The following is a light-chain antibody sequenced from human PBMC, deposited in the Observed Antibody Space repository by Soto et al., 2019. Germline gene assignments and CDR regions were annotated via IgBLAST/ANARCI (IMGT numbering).Light chain of an antibody. V-gene: IGLV2-14*01. CDR2: EVS. CDR3: SSYTSSTTLGV. CDR1: NSDVGGYDY. J-gene: IGLJ3*02. Sequence: QYALTQPASESGSPGQSITISCTGTNSDVGGYDYVSWYQQHPGKAPKLMIYEVSHRPSGVSNRFSGSRSGNTASLTISGLQAEDEADYYCSSYTSSTTLGVFGGGTKVTVL.